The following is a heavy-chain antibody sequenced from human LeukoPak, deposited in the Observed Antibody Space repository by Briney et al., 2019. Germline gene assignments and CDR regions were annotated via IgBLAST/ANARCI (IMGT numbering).Heavy chain of an antibody. D-gene: IGHD6-13*01. V-gene: IGHV4-38-2*01. CDR1: GYSISRGYF. J-gene: IGHJ5*02. CDR3: ARLGSSWNNWFDR. Sequence: SETLSLTCVVSGYSISRGYFWGWIRQPPGKGLEWIGSIYQSGGTYYNPSLKSRVTISVDTSKNQFSLKLSSVTAADTAVYYCARLGSSWNNWFDRWGQGTLVTVSS. CDR2: IYQSGGT.